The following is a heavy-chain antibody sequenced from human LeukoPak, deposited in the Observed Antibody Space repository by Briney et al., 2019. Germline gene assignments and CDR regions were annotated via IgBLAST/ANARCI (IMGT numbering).Heavy chain of an antibody. Sequence: SQTLSLTCTVSGGSVSSGSYYWSWIRQSPGQDLEWIDFIYYSGSTNYNPSLESRVTISVDTSKNQFSLELTSVTAADTAVYYCARLVVPAAMGGFDYWGQGTLVTVSS. CDR3: ARLVVPAAMGGFDY. J-gene: IGHJ4*02. CDR2: IYYSGST. CDR1: GGSVSSGSYY. V-gene: IGHV4-61*01. D-gene: IGHD2-2*01.